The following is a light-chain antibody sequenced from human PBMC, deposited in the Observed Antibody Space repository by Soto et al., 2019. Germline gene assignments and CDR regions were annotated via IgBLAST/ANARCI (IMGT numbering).Light chain of an antibody. J-gene: IGKJ1*01. CDR2: GAS. V-gene: IGKV3-20*01. CDR1: QSVSSSF. Sequence: EIVLTQSPGTLSLSPGERATLSCRASQSVSSSFLAWYQQKPGQAPRLLIYGASSRATGIPDRFSGSGSGTDSTLNISRLETEDFAVFYCQQYDSSPWTFGQGTKVEIK. CDR3: QQYDSSPWT.